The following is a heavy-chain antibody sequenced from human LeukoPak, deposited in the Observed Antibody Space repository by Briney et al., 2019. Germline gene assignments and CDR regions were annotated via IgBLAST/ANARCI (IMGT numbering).Heavy chain of an antibody. V-gene: IGHV4-38-2*01. CDR1: GYSISSGYY. CDR3: ARHVSSSSSLIDY. D-gene: IGHD6-6*01. CDR2: IYHSGST. Sequence: SETLSLTCAVSGYSISSGYYWGWIRQPPEKGLEWIGSIYHSGSTYYNPSLKSRVTISVDTSKNQFSLKLSSVTAADTAVYYCARHVSSSSSLIDYWGQGTLVTVSS. J-gene: IGHJ4*02.